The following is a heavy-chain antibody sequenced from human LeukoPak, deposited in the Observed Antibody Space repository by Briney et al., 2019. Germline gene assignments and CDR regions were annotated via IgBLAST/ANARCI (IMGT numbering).Heavy chain of an antibody. CDR2: INWNRGRI. J-gene: IGHJ3*02. Sequence: GGSLRLSCAASGVCFDDYAMHWVRQAPGKGLGCVSRINWNRGRIDYAGSVKRGVTISRDNAKNYLYLPMNSQRAEDTALYYCAKDMMAIGGGTTSAFDMWGQGTMVAVSS. CDR1: GVCFDDYA. V-gene: IGHV3-9*01. CDR3: AKDMMAIGGGTTSAFDM. D-gene: IGHD1-26*01.